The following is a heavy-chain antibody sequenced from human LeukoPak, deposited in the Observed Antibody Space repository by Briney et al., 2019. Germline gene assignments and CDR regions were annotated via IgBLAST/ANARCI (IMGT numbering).Heavy chain of an antibody. CDR1: GFTFSSYG. V-gene: IGHV3-30*02. CDR3: AKDMARAADKGEGY. J-gene: IGHJ4*02. D-gene: IGHD6-13*01. CDR2: IRYDGSNK. Sequence: GGSLRLSCAASGFTFSSYGMHWVRQAPGKGLEWVAFIRYDGSNKYYADSVKGRFTISRDNSRNTLYLQMNSLRAEDTAVYYCAKDMARAADKGEGYWGQGTLVTVSS.